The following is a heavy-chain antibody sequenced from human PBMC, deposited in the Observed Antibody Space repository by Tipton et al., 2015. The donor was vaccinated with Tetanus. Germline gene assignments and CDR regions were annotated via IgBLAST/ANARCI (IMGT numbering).Heavy chain of an antibody. Sequence: LRLSCTVSGGSVSSGAYCWSWIRQHPGKGLESIGCISSRGSTYYNPSLTSRVSISVDTSKNQFSLKLTSVTAADTAIYYCARGGDNLTFQRPTGRWFGPWGHGTLVTVSS. D-gene: IGHD1-1*01. V-gene: IGHV4-31*03. CDR1: GGSVSSGAYC. CDR2: ISSRGST. CDR3: ARGGDNLTFQRPTGRWFGP. J-gene: IGHJ5*02.